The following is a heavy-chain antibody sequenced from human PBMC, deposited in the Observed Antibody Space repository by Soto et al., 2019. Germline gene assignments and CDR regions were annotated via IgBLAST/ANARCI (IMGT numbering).Heavy chain of an antibody. CDR3: ARDGRAGSLDY. D-gene: IGHD6-19*01. J-gene: IGHJ4*02. Sequence: ASVKVSCKASGGTFSSYAISWVRQAPGQGLEWMGGIIPIFGTANYAQKFQGRVTITADESTSTAYMELSSLRSEDTAVYYCARDGRAGSLDYWGQGTLAPVSS. V-gene: IGHV1-69*13. CDR2: IIPIFGTA. CDR1: GGTFSSYA.